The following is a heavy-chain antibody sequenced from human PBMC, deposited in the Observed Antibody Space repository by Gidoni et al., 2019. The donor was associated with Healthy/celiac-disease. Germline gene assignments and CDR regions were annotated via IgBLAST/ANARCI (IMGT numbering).Heavy chain of an antibody. CDR2: INSDGSST. Sequence: EVPLVESGGGLVPPGGAPRPSCATPGVTFRSYWMHWVRQAPGKGLVWVSRINSDGSSTSYADSVKGRFTISRDNAKNTLYLQMNSLRAEDTAVYYCARRDGYNWGYGRWGQGTLVTVSS. D-gene: IGHD5-12*01. CDR3: ARRDGYNWGYGR. J-gene: IGHJ4*02. V-gene: IGHV3-74*01. CDR1: GVTFRSYW.